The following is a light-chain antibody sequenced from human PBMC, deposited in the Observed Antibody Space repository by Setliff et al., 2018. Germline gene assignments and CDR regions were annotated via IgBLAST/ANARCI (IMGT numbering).Light chain of an antibody. CDR2: SNS. J-gene: IGLJ3*02. CDR1: DSNIGTNT. CDR3: ASWDDSLNGHWV. V-gene: IGLV1-44*01. Sequence: QSVLTQPPSASGTPGQRVTISCSGSDSNIGTNTVNWYQQLPGTAPKLLIYSNSQRPSGVPDRFSGFRSGTSASLAISGLQSEDEADYYCASWDDSLNGHWVFGGGTKGTVL.